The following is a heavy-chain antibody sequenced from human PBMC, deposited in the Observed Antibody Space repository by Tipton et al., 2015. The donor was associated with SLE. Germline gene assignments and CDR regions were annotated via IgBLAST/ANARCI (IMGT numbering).Heavy chain of an antibody. V-gene: IGHV7-4-1*02. Sequence: QSGAEVKKPGASVKVSCKASGYTFTSYAMNWVRQAPGQGLEWMGWINTNTGNPTYAQGFTGRFVFSLDTSVSTAYLQISSLKAEDTAVYYCARVYCTGGVCHTYFDYWGQGTLVTVSS. CDR1: GYTFTSYA. J-gene: IGHJ4*02. CDR2: INTNTGNP. CDR3: ARVYCTGGVCHTYFDY. D-gene: IGHD2-8*02.